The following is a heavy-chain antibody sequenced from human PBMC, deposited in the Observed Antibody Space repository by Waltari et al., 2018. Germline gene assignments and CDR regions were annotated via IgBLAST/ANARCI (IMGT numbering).Heavy chain of an antibody. CDR3: ARPRRSYYGSGSNNWFDP. CDR1: GGSFSGYY. J-gene: IGHJ5*02. V-gene: IGHV4-34*01. Sequence: QVQLQQWGAGLLKPSETLSLTCAVYGGSFSGYYWSWIRQPPGKGLEWIGEINHMGSTNSNPSLKSRVTISVDTSKNQFSLKLSSVTAADTAVYYCARPRRSYYGSGSNNWFDPWGQGTLVTVSS. CDR2: INHMGST. D-gene: IGHD3-10*01.